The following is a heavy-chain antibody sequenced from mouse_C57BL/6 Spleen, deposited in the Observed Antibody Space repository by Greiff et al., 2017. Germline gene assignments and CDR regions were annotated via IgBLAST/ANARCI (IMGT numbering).Heavy chain of an antibody. CDR3: ARHSSGYESYFDY. CDR1: GYTFTSYW. J-gene: IGHJ2*01. D-gene: IGHD3-2*02. Sequence: QVQLQQPGAELVRPGSSVKLSCKASGYTFTSYWMHWVKQRPIQGLEWIGNIDPSDSETHYNQKFKDKATLTVDKSSSTAYMQLSSLTSEDSAVXYCARHSSGYESYFDYWGQGTTLTVSS. V-gene: IGHV1-52*01. CDR2: IDPSDSET.